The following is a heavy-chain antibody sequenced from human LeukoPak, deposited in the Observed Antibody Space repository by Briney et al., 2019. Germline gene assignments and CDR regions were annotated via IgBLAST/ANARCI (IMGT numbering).Heavy chain of an antibody. CDR3: AKRGVVIRVILVGFHKEAYYFDS. J-gene: IGHJ4*02. CDR2: ISDSGGRT. Sequence: GGSLRLSCAVSGITLSNYGMSWVRQAPGKGLEWVAGISDSGGRTNYADSVKGRFTISRDSPKNTVYLQMNSLRAEDTAVYFCAKRGVVIRVILVGFHKEAYYFDSWGQGALVTVSS. V-gene: IGHV3-23*01. D-gene: IGHD3-22*01. CDR1: GITLSNYG.